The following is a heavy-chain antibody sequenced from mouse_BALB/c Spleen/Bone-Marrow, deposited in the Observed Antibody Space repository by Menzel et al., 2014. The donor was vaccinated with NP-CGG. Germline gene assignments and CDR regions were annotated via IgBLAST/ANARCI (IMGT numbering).Heavy chain of an antibody. J-gene: IGHJ2*01. CDR3: VRRVQLDH. CDR2: ISSGGSYT. V-gene: IGHV5-9*02. CDR1: GFAFXSYD. Sequence: EVQGVESGGGLAKPGGSLKLSCAASGFAFXSYDMSWVRQTPEKRLEWVATISSGGSYTYYPDSVKGRFTISRDNARNTLYLQMSSLRSEDTALYYCVRRVQLDHWGQGTTLTVSS.